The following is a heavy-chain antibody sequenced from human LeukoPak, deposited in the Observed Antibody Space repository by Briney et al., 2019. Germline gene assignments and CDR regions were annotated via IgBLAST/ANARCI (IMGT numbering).Heavy chain of an antibody. J-gene: IGHJ4*02. D-gene: IGHD3-22*01. CDR2: ISSSGSTI. Sequence: PGGSLRLSCAASGFTFSDYYMSWIRQAPGKGLEWVSYISSSGSTIYYADSVKGRFTISRDNAKNSLYLQMNSLRAEDTAVYYCAREKYYYDSSGNQPINDYWGQGTLVTVSS. CDR1: GFTFSDYY. V-gene: IGHV3-11*04. CDR3: AREKYYYDSSGNQPINDY.